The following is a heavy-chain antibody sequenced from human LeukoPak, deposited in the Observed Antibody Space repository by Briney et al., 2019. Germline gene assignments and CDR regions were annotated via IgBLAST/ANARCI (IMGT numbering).Heavy chain of an antibody. V-gene: IGHV1-18*01. CDR3: ARDGTSTDDY. Sequence: ASVKVSCKASGYTFSNFDISWVRQAPGQGLEWMGWISGNNDNPNYGQKFQGRLTVTTDSSTSTAYMELRNLRSDDTAVYYCARDGTSTDDYWGQGTLVTVSS. CDR2: ISGNNDNP. J-gene: IGHJ4*02. D-gene: IGHD2-2*01. CDR1: GYTFSNFD.